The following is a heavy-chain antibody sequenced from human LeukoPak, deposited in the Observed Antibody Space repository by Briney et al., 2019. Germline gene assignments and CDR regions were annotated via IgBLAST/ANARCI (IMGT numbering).Heavy chain of an antibody. CDR2: IYYSGST. CDR1: GGSISSGGYY. CDR3: ARARYYDYVWGSYLSEFDY. D-gene: IGHD3-16*02. V-gene: IGHV4-31*03. J-gene: IGHJ4*02. Sequence: SQTLSLTCTVSGGSISSGGYYWSWIRQHPGKGLEWIGYIYYSGSTYYNPSLKSRVTISVDTSKNQFSLKLSSVTAADTAVYYCARARYYDYVWGSYLSEFDYWGQGTLATVSS.